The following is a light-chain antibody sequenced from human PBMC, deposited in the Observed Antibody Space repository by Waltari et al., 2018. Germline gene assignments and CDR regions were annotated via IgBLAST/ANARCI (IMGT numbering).Light chain of an antibody. CDR3: QQTDSTPWT. J-gene: IGKJ1*01. CDR1: QSITIY. V-gene: IGKV1-39*01. CDR2: ASS. Sequence: DIQMTQSPSSLPTPLEDRFTISCRASQSITIYLNWYHQKPGKAPELLIYASSHLQSGVPSRFSGSGSGTDFTLTISSMQPEDFGNYYCQQTDSTPWTFGQGTKVEIK.